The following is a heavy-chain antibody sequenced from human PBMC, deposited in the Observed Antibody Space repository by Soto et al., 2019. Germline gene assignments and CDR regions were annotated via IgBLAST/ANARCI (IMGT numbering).Heavy chain of an antibody. CDR3: PRKQAGYFSGIDD. D-gene: IGHD2-15*01. CDR1: GDSITSGGYY. V-gene: IGHV4-31*03. CDR2: IYGSGGSGST. Sequence: PXEALSLSCTVTGDSITSGGYYWSWIRQHPGKGLEWLGYIYGSGGSGSTLYNPSLKSRITLSVDTSKTQFSLNLSSVTVADTAVYFCPRKQAGYFSGIDDWGQGTLVTVSS. J-gene: IGHJ4*02.